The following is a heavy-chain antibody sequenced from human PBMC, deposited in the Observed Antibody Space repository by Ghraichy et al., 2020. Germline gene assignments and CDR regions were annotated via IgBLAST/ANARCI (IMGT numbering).Heavy chain of an antibody. V-gene: IGHV4-34*01. CDR2: INHSGST. Sequence: SETLSLTCAVYGGSFSGYYWSWIRQPPGKGLEWIGEINHSGSTNYNPSLKSRVTISVDTSKNQFSLKLSSVTAADTAVYYCARLVTHLYFDYWGQGTLVTVSS. J-gene: IGHJ4*02. CDR3: ARLVTHLYFDY. D-gene: IGHD2-21*02. CDR1: GGSFSGYY.